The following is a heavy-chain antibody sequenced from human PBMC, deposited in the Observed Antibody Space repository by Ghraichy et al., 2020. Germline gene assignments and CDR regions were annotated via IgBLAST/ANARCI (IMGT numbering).Heavy chain of an antibody. CDR2: IYHSGST. D-gene: IGHD3-10*01. CDR3: AREGDYYGSGSYSFAY. V-gene: IGHV4-30-2*01. Sequence: SETLSLTCAVSGVSINSGGYSWNWIRQPPGKGLEWIGYIYHSGSTDSNPSLKSRVTMSVDRSKNQLSLKLRSVTAADTGVYYCAREGDYYGSGSYSFAYWGRGTPVTVSS. CDR1: GVSINSGGYS. J-gene: IGHJ4*02.